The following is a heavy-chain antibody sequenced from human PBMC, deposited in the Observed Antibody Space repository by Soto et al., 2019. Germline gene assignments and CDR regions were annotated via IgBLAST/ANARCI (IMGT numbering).Heavy chain of an antibody. V-gene: IGHV3-23*01. CDR3: AKYSTSWRGGQFDY. D-gene: IGHD6-13*01. CDR2: VSSSGGST. J-gene: IGHJ4*02. CDR1: GFTFSSYA. Sequence: EVQLLESGGGLVQPGGSLRLSCAASGFTFSSYAMSWDRQAPGKGLEWVLAVSSSGGSTYYADSVKGRFTISRDNSKNTLYLQMNSLRAEDMAVYYCAKYSTSWRGGQFDYWGQGTLVTVSS.